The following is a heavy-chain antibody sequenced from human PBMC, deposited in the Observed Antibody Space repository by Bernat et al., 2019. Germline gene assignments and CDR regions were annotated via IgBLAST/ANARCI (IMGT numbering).Heavy chain of an antibody. CDR1: GGSISSGGYY. CDR3: ARKYYDYVWGSYRTDAFDI. D-gene: IGHD3-16*02. CDR2: IYYSGST. V-gene: IGHV4-31*03. J-gene: IGHJ3*02. Sequence: QVQLQESGPGLVKPSQTLSLTCTVSGGSISSGGYYWSWIRQHPGKGLEWIGYIYYSGSTYYNPSLKSRVTISVDTSKNRFSLKLSSVTAADTAVYYCARKYYDYVWGSYRTDAFDIWGQGTMVTVSS.